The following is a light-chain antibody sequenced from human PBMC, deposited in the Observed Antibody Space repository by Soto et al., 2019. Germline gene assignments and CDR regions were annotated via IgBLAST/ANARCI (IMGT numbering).Light chain of an antibody. J-gene: IGLJ3*02. CDR3: CSFAGSSTFWV. Sequence: QSALTQPASVSGSPGQSVTISCTGTSSDVGAYDFVSWYQQHPGKAPKVMIYEVNQRPSGVSDRFSGSKSGNTASLTISGLQAGDEADYYCCSFAGSSTFWVFGGGTKLTVL. CDR2: EVN. CDR1: SSDVGAYDF. V-gene: IGLV2-23*02.